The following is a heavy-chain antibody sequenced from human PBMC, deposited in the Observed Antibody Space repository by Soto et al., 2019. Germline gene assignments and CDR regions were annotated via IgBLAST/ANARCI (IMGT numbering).Heavy chain of an antibody. CDR1: GYPITSGYY. D-gene: IGHD5-12*01. Sequence: SATLSLTCAVSGYPITSGYYWGWIRQPPWKGLEWIGSIYHSGSTYYNPSLKSRVTISVDTPQKLFSLKLSSVTAADTAVYYCARLPYSYSGYDETYFDYWGQGTLVTVSS. V-gene: IGHV4-38-2*01. CDR2: IYHSGST. J-gene: IGHJ4*02. CDR3: ARLPYSYSGYDETYFDY.